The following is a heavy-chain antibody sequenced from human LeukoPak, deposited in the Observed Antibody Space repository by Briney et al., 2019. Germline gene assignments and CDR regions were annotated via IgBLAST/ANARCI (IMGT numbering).Heavy chain of an antibody. V-gene: IGHV1-2*02. CDR3: ARDKGGATTQDY. J-gene: IGHJ4*02. CDR2: INPGSGVT. D-gene: IGHD1-26*01. CDR1: GYTFTAYY. Sequence: ASVKVSCKTSGYTFTAYYTHWVRQAPGQGLEWMGWINPGSGVTSYAQNFQGRVTMTRDTSISTAYIELSGLRSDDTAVFYCARDKGGATTQDYWGQGTLVTVSS.